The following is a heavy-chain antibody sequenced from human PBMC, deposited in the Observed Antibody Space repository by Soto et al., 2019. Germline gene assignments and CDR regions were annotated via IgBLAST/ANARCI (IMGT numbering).Heavy chain of an antibody. CDR1: GGTFSSYT. Sequence: ASVKVFCKASGGTFSSYTISWVRQAPGQGLEWMGRIIPILGIANYAQKFQGRVTITADKSTSTAYMELSSLRSEDTAVYYCARIVRELSFSWSDAFDIWGQGTMVTVSS. CDR2: IIPILGIA. CDR3: ARIVRELSFSWSDAFDI. D-gene: IGHD3-16*02. V-gene: IGHV1-69*02. J-gene: IGHJ3*02.